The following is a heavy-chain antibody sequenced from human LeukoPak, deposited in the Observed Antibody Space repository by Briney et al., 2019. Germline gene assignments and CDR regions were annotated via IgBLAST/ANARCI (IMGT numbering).Heavy chain of an antibody. V-gene: IGHV3-7*01. D-gene: IGHD4-17*01. J-gene: IGHJ4*02. CDR3: RLSVTSIQY. CDR1: GFTFSSYE. Sequence: PGGSLRLSCAASGFTFSSYEMNWVRQAPGKGLEWVASLKHDESEQYYVDSVKGRFSISRDYAKNSLYLQMNSLRAEDTAVYYCRLSVTSIQYWGQGTLVTVSS. CDR2: LKHDESEQ.